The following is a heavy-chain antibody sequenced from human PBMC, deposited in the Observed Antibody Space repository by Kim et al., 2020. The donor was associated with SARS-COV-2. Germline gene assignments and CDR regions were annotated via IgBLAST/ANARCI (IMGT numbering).Heavy chain of an antibody. D-gene: IGHD6-13*01. J-gene: IGHJ4*02. CDR2: IYYSGST. Sequence: SETLSLTCTVSGGSISSGGYYWSWIRQHPGKGLEWIGYIYYSGSTYYNPSLKSRVTISVDTSKNQFSLKLSSVTAADTAVYYCARGGIAAAGSLGYWGQGTLVTVSS. CDR3: ARGGIAAAGSLGY. V-gene: IGHV4-31*03. CDR1: GGSISSGGYY.